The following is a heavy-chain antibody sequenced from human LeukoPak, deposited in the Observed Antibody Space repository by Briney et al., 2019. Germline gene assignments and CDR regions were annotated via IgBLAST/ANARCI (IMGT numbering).Heavy chain of an antibody. CDR1: GDSLTSGSRY. Sequence: SETLSLTCAVSGDSLTSGSRYWSWIRQPAGKGLEWIGHFYSSTRTTYNPSLESRVTISGDTAKNQFSLKLDSVTAADTAVYFCARCMSELDYGDYAYYYHMDVWGKGTTVTVSS. CDR3: ARCMSELDYGDYAYYYHMDV. J-gene: IGHJ6*04. D-gene: IGHD4-17*01. V-gene: IGHV4-61*09. CDR2: FYSSTRT.